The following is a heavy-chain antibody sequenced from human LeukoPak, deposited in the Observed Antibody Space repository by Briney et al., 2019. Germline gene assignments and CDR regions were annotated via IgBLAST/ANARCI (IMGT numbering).Heavy chain of an antibody. CDR2: ISGSGGST. Sequence: PGGSLRLSCAASGFTFSSYAMSWVRQAPGKGLEWVSAISGSGGSTYYADSVKGRFTISRDNSKNTLFLQVNSLRAEDTAVYYCAKGLRATYDYWGQGTLVTVSS. CDR1: GFTFSSYA. CDR3: AKGLRATYDY. J-gene: IGHJ4*02. V-gene: IGHV3-23*01.